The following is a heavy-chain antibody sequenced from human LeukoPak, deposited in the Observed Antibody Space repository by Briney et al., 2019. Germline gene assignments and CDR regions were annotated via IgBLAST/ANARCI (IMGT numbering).Heavy chain of an antibody. CDR2: INPNSGVT. V-gene: IGHV1-2*02. D-gene: IGHD4-17*01. Sequence: GASVKVSFKASGYTFTGYYMHWVRQAPGQGLEWMGWINPNSGVTKYAQKFQGRVTMTRDTSISTAYMELSRLRSDDTAFYYCARDTITVTTPYFDYWGQGTLVTVPS. CDR1: GYTFTGYY. CDR3: ARDTITVTTPYFDY. J-gene: IGHJ4*02.